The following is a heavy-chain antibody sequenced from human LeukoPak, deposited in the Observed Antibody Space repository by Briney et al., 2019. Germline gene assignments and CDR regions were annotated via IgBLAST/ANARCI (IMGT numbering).Heavy chain of an antibody. CDR2: IYYSGST. V-gene: IGHV4-31*03. Sequence: PSETLSLTCTVSGSISSGDYYWSWIRQHPGKGLEWIGYIYYSGSTYYNPSLKSRVTISVDTSKNEFSLSLSSATAADTAVYYCARDARWSRKGSAVDYWGQGTLVTVSS. CDR3: ARDARWSRKGSAVDY. CDR1: GSISSGDYY. D-gene: IGHD4-23*01. J-gene: IGHJ4*02.